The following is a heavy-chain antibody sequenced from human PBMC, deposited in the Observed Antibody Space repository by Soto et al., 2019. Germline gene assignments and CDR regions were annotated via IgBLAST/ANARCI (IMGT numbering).Heavy chain of an antibody. V-gene: IGHV3-33*01. CDR1: GFTFSSYG. D-gene: IGHD3-16*01. CDR2: IWYDGSNK. J-gene: IGHJ3*02. Sequence: GGSLRLSCAASGFTFSSYGMHWVRQAPGKGLEWVAVIWYDGSNKYYADSVKGRFTISRDNSKNTLYLQMNSLRAEDTAVDYCARGLTETHAFDIWGQGTMVTVSS. CDR3: ARGLTETHAFDI.